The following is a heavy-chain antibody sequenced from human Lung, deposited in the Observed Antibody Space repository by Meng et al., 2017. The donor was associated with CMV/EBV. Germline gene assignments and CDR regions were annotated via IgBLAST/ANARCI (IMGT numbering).Heavy chain of an antibody. Sequence: SGFSISTYGVGVGWIRQPPGKALEFLALVYWDDDKRYKPSLKSRLTITRDTSKNQVVLTMTNMDPVDTGTYSCVHRQRWDSNWHTGWFDPWGQGTLVTVS. CDR2: VYWDDDK. J-gene: IGHJ5*02. D-gene: IGHD1-26*01. CDR1: GFSISTYGVG. CDR3: VHRQRWDSNWHTGWFDP. V-gene: IGHV2-5*02.